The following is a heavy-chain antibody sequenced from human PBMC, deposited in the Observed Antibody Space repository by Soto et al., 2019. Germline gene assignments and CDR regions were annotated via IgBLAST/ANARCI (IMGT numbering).Heavy chain of an antibody. Sequence: QVQLQESGPGLVKPSQTLSLTCTISGASISGGDWFWSWIRQPPGKGLEWLGYIYHTGSTSYSPSLKSRLLTSVDTSKNQVSLQLDSLTAADTAVYFCARTVLSDFDYWGQGIRVAVSS. D-gene: IGHD4-4*01. CDR3: ARTVLSDFDY. V-gene: IGHV4-30-4*01. CDR2: IYHTGST. J-gene: IGHJ4*02. CDR1: GASISGGDWF.